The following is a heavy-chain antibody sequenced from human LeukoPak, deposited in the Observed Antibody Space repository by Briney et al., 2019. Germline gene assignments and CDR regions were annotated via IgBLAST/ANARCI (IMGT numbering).Heavy chain of an antibody. CDR3: AKDPLGAVAATGDY. CDR2: VSSSSSYI. CDR1: GFTFSSYS. D-gene: IGHD6-19*01. J-gene: IGHJ4*02. V-gene: IGHV3-21*04. Sequence: GGSLRLSCAASGFTFSSYSMNWVRQAPGKGLEWVSSVSSSSSYIYYADSVKGRFTISRDNSKKTLYLQMKSLRAEDTAVYYCAKDPLGAVAATGDYWGQGTLVTVSS.